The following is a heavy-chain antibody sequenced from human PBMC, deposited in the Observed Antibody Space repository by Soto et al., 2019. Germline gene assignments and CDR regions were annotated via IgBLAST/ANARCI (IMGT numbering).Heavy chain of an antibody. CDR1: GYTFTGYY. J-gene: IGHJ5*02. V-gene: IGHV1-2*02. CDR3: ARDSYDGSGSYYNGLNWFDP. Sequence: ASVKVSCKASGYTFTGYYMHWGRQAPGQGLEWMGWINPNSGGTNYAQKFQGRVTMTRDPPISTAYMELSRLRSDATAVYYCARDSYDGSGSYYNGLNWFDPWGQGTPVPVSS. D-gene: IGHD3-10*01. CDR2: INPNSGGT.